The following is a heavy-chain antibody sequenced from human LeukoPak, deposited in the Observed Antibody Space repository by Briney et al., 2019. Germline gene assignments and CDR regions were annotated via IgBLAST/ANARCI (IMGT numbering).Heavy chain of an antibody. Sequence: ASVKVSCKASGYTFSSCAINWVRQAPGQGLEYMGWIDTKTGNPTYAQGFTGRFVFSLDTSVSTAYLQISSLKAEDSAVYYCAIHPSDSSGYFSYWGQGALVTVSS. D-gene: IGHD3-22*01. CDR3: AIHPSDSSGYFSY. J-gene: IGHJ4*02. CDR2: IDTKTGNP. CDR1: GYTFSSCA. V-gene: IGHV7-4-1*02.